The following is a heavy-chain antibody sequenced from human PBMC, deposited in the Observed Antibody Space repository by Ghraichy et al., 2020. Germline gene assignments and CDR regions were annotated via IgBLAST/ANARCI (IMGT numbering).Heavy chain of an antibody. CDR3: ARGHVDY. V-gene: IGHV4-34*01. Sequence: SETLSLTCAVYGGSFSGYYWSWIRQPPGKGLEWIGEINHSGSTNYNPSLKSRVTISVDTSKNQFSLKLSSVTAADTAVYYCARGHVDYWGQGTLVTVSS. J-gene: IGHJ4*02. CDR1: GGSFSGYY. CDR2: INHSGST.